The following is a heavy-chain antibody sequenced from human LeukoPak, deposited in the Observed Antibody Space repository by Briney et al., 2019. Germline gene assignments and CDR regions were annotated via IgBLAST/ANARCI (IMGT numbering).Heavy chain of an antibody. CDR2: VNHSGST. V-gene: IGHV4-34*01. Sequence: PSETLSLTCAVYGGSFSGYYWSWIRQPPGKGLEWIGEVNHSGSTNYNPSLKSRVTISVDTSKNQFSLKLSSVTAADTAVYYCAREGGLRYFDWLFDYFDYWGQGTLVTVSS. CDR1: GGSFSGYY. J-gene: IGHJ4*02. CDR3: AREGGLRYFDWLFDYFDY. D-gene: IGHD3-9*01.